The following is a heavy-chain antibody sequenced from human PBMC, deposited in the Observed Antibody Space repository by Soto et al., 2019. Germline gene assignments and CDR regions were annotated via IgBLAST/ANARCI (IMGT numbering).Heavy chain of an antibody. CDR2: ISSSSSTI. J-gene: IGHJ3*02. CDR1: GFTFSSYS. V-gene: IGHV3-48*01. D-gene: IGHD3-3*01. Sequence: EVQLVESGGGLVQPGGSLRLSCAASGFTFSSYSMNWVRQAPGKGLEWVSYISSSSSTIYYADSVKGRFTISRDNAKNSLYLQVNSLRAEDTAVYYCARDADFWSGFDIWGQGTMVTVSS. CDR3: ARDADFWSGFDI.